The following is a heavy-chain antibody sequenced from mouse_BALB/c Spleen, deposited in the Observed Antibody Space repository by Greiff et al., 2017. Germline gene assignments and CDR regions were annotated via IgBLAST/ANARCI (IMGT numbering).Heavy chain of an antibody. CDR3: ARRLYYYAMDY. V-gene: IGHV14-3*02. J-gene: IGHJ4*01. Sequence: EVHLVESGAELVKPGASVKLSCTASGFNIKDTYMHWVKQRPEQGLEWIGRIDPANGNTKYDPKFQGKATITADTSSNTAYLQLSSLTSEDTAVYYCARRLYYYAMDYWGQGTSVTVSS. D-gene: IGHD1-2*01. CDR1: GFNIKDTY. CDR2: IDPANGNT.